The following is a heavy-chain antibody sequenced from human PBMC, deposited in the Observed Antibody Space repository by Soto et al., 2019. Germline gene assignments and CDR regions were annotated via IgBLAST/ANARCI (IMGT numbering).Heavy chain of an antibody. Sequence: SETLSLTCTVSGGSISSSSYYWGWIRQPPGKGLEWIGSIYYSGSTYYNPSLKSRVTISVDTSKNQFSLKLSSVTAADTAVYYCARLRYFDWFDYWGQGTLVTVSS. D-gene: IGHD3-9*01. CDR2: IYYSGST. J-gene: IGHJ4*02. CDR3: ARLRYFDWFDY. V-gene: IGHV4-39*01. CDR1: GGSISSSSYY.